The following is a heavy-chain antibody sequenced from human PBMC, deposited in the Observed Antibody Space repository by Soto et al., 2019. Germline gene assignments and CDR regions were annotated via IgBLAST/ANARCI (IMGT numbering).Heavy chain of an antibody. J-gene: IGHJ5*02. D-gene: IGHD4-17*01. CDR1: GGSISSGDYY. CDR3: ARGPVGTDDYGDYGQVRWFDP. Sequence: QVQLQESGPGLVKPSQTLSLTCTVSGGSISSGDYYWSWIRQPPGKGLEWIGYIYYSGSTYYNPSLKSRVTISVDTSKNQFSLKLSSVTAADTAVYYCARGPVGTDDYGDYGQVRWFDPWGQGTLVTVSS. V-gene: IGHV4-30-4*01. CDR2: IYYSGST.